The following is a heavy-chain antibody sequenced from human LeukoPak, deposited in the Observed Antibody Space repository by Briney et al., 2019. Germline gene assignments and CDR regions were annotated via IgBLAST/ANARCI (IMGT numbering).Heavy chain of an antibody. Sequence: GASVKVSCKASGYTFTSFGISWVRQAPGQGLEWMGWISANNGNTKYGQKLQGRVTMTTDTSTSTAYMELSSLRSEDTAVYYCARDSRGEMTTVTTGAFDIWGQGTMVTVSS. V-gene: IGHV1-18*01. J-gene: IGHJ3*02. CDR3: ARDSRGEMTTVTTGAFDI. D-gene: IGHD4-17*01. CDR1: GYTFTSFG. CDR2: ISANNGNT.